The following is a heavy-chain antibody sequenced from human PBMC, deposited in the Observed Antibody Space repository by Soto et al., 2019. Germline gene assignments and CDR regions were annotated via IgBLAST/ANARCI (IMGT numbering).Heavy chain of an antibody. D-gene: IGHD3-22*01. J-gene: IGHJ4*02. CDR1: GYTFTSNY. Sequence: QVQLVQSGAEVKMPGASVKLSCKASGYTFTSNYIHWVRQAPGRGLEWMGIINPSSGVTSHNYAPTFQGRVTMPVDTPTTTVYVELSRLRSEDTAVYYCARDRRHSSGLLDNWGQGALVTVSS. CDR3: ARDRRHSSGLLDN. CDR2: INPSSGVT. V-gene: IGHV1-46*01.